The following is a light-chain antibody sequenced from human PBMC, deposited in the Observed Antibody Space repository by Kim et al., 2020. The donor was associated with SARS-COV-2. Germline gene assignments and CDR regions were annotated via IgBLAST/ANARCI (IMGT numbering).Light chain of an antibody. J-gene: IGKJ4*01. CDR2: DAF. CDR3: HQYNDQPPT. V-gene: IGKV1-5*01. CDR1: QNLGKW. Sequence: DIHLTQSPSTLSASVGDRVTINCRASQNLGKWLAWYKQKTGNTTNLLIYDAFSLDSGVPSRISVSGSATDFTLTISSLQPDDFATYDCHQYNDQPPTLGGGTKVDIK.